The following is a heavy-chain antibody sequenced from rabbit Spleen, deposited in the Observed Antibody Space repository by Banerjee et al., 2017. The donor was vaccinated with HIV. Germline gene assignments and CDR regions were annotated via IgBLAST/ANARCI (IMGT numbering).Heavy chain of an antibody. CDR2: IYGGDSGDT. D-gene: IGHD4-2*01. CDR1: GFSFSSAHD. V-gene: IGHV1S40*01. CDR3: ARGNAGPLGAPNL. J-gene: IGHJ4*01. Sequence: QSLEESGGDLVQPEGSLTLTCTASGFSFSSAHDMWWVRQAPGKGLEWIGCIYGGDSGDTWYASWAKGRVTISKTSSTTLTLQMTSLTAADTATYFCARGNAGPLGAPNLWGPGTLVTVS.